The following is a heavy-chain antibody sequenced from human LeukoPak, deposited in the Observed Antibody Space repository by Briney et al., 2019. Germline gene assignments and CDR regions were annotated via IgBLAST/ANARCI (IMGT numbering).Heavy chain of an antibody. D-gene: IGHD3-3*01. CDR3: ARDRVEYYDFWSGYLGPD. CDR1: GFTFSSYW. V-gene: IGHV3-74*01. CDR2: INSDGSST. Sequence: GGSLRLSCAASGFTFSSYWMHWVRQAPGKGLVWVSRINSDGSSTSYADSVKGRFTISRDNAKNTLYLQMNSLRAEDTAVYYCARDRVEYYDFWSGYLGPDWGQGTLVTVSP. J-gene: IGHJ4*02.